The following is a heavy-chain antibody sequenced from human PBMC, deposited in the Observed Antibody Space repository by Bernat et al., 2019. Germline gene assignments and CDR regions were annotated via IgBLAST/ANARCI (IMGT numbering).Heavy chain of an antibody. V-gene: IGHV3-21*01. D-gene: IGHD2-21*02. J-gene: IGHJ3*02. CDR1: GFTFSSYS. CDR3: ARSLLVTSRNDAFEI. CDR2: ISRSGGSI. Sequence: EVQLVESGGGLVKPGGSLRLSCAASGFTFSSYSMNWVRQAPGTGLGWVSSISRSGGSIYYADSVKGRFTISRDNAKNSLFLQMDSLRAEDTAVYYCARSLLVTSRNDAFEIWGQGTTVTVSS.